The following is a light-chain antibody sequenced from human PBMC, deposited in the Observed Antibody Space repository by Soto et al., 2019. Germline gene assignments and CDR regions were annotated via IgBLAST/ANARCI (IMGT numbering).Light chain of an antibody. V-gene: IGKV3-11*01. Sequence: EIVLTQSPATLSLSPGERATLSCRTSQSVSTFLAWYQHKPGQAPRLLIHDASSRATGVPPRFRGSGSGTDFTLTISSLEPEDFAVYYCQHRGTFGQGTRLEIK. CDR2: DAS. CDR3: QHRGT. CDR1: QSVSTF. J-gene: IGKJ5*01.